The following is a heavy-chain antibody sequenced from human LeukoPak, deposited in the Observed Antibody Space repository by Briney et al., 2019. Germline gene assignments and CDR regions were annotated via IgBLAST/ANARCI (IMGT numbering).Heavy chain of an antibody. CDR1: GDIFNSYS. V-gene: IGHV1-69*05. CDR2: IIPMFGSA. Sequence: SVKVSCKASGDIFNSYSVSWVRQAPGQGLEWMGGIIPMFGSANYAQKFQGRVTITTDQSTTIVYMELSSLSSEDPAVYYCARVGRSRGSLPNSYYYMDVWGKGTTVTVSS. J-gene: IGHJ6*03. CDR3: ARVGRSRGSLPNSYYYMDV. D-gene: IGHD1-26*01.